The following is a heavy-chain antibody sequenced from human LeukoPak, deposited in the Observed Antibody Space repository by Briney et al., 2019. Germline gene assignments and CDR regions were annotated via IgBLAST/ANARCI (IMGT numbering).Heavy chain of an antibody. CDR3: AREVESYDILTGMGS. D-gene: IGHD3-9*01. J-gene: IGHJ5*02. CDR1: GFTFSTYS. Sequence: GGSLRLSCAASGFTFSTYSMNWVRQAPGKGLEWVAVISYDGSNKYYADSVKGRFTISRDNSKNTLYLQMNSLRAEDTAVYYCAREVESYDILTGMGSWGQGTLVTVSS. V-gene: IGHV3-30*03. CDR2: ISYDGSNK.